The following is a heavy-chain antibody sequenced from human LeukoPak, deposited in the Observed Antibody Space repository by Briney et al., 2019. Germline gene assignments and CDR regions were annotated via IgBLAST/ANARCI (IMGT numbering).Heavy chain of an antibody. V-gene: IGHV4-4*09. CDR2: IHTSGST. CDR1: GGPINRHY. Sequence: KSSETLSLTCSVSGGPINRHYWSWIRQPPGKGLERIGYIHTSGSTNYNPSLRSRVTLSIDTSKNQFSLKLNSVTAADTAVYYCATVESGWSDYWGQGTLVTVSS. CDR3: ATVESGWSDY. J-gene: IGHJ4*02. D-gene: IGHD6-19*01.